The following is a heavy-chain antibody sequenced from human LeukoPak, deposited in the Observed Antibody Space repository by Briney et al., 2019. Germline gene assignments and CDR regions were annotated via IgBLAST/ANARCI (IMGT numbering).Heavy chain of an antibody. CDR2: INPSGGST. CDR1: GYTFTSYY. J-gene: IGHJ5*02. V-gene: IGHV1-46*01. CDR3: ARDRGIAAAGVNWFDP. D-gene: IGHD6-13*01. Sequence: ASVKVSCKASGYTFTSYYMHWVRQAPGQGLEWMGIINPSGGSTSYAQKFQGRVTITADESTSTAYMELSSLRSEDTAVYYCARDRGIAAAGVNWFDPWGQGTLVTVSP.